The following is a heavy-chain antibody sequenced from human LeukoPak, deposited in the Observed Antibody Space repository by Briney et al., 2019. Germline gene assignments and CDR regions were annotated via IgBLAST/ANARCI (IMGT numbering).Heavy chain of an antibody. CDR2: LNPKTGTT. CDR3: VRDQRRIEVAGYYSDY. D-gene: IGHD6-19*01. V-gene: IGHV1-46*01. CDR1: GFTLTSYY. J-gene: IGHJ4*02. Sequence: GASVKISCKASGFTLTSYYFFWVRLAPGQGLEWMGILNPKTGTTGYAQKFQGRVSMTRDTSTSTVYMELSSPRSEDSAIYYCVRDQRRIEVAGYYSDYWGQGTLVTVSA.